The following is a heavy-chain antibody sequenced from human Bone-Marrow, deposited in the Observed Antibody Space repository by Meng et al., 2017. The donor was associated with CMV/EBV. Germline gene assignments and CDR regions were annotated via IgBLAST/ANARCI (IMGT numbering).Heavy chain of an antibody. CDR3: AKDQEAVTTDYYYGMDV. Sequence: GGSLRLSCAASGFTFSSYGMHWVRQAPGKGLEWVAFIRYDGSNKYYADSVKGRFTISRDNSKNTLYLQMNSLRAEDTAVYYCAKDQEAVTTDYYYGMDVWGQVTTVTGSS. J-gene: IGHJ6*02. CDR1: GFTFSSYG. CDR2: IRYDGSNK. V-gene: IGHV3-30*02. D-gene: IGHD4-11*01.